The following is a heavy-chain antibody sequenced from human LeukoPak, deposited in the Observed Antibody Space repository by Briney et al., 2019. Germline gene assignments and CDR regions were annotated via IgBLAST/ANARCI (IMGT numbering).Heavy chain of an antibody. CDR1: GFTFSSYG. Sequence: GGSLRLSCAASGFTFSSYGMHWVRQTPGKGLEWVAFIRYDGSNKYYADSVKGRFTISRDNSKNTLYLQMNSLRAEDTAVYYCAKDPYYYGSGSYYPDYWGQGTPVTVSS. V-gene: IGHV3-30*02. CDR3: AKDPYYYGSGSYYPDY. J-gene: IGHJ4*02. CDR2: IRYDGSNK. D-gene: IGHD3-10*01.